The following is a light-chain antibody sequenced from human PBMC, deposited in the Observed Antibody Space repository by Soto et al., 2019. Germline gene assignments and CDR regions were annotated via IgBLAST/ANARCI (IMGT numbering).Light chain of an antibody. Sequence: QSVLSQPPAVSGSAGHTVTISCPGTSIDFGGYNNDSWYQHHPGKAPKLMIYDVSERPSGVPDRLSGSKTGNTASLTISGGQAEHEDHYNSCASAGTVYVFGTEPKVTLL. CDR3: CASAGTVYV. V-gene: IGLV2-11*01. CDR2: DVS. CDR1: SIDFGGYNN. J-gene: IGLJ1*01.